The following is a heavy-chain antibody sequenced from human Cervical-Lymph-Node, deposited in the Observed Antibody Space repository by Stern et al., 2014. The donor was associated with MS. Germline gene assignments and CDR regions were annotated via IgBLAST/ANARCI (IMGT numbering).Heavy chain of an antibody. CDR3: AGGYSYAYGIDH. CDR2: LSAYTADT. D-gene: IGHD5-18*01. J-gene: IGHJ4*02. V-gene: IGHV1-18*01. Sequence: QDQLVESGAEVKKPGASVKVSCRASGSIFTAYGIHWVRQAPGQGLEWMEWLSAYTADTNHTQESQGGVYMTTDTSTTTAFMELMSLTSDDTAVYFCAGGYSYAYGIDHWGQGTLVTVSS. CDR1: GSIFTAYG.